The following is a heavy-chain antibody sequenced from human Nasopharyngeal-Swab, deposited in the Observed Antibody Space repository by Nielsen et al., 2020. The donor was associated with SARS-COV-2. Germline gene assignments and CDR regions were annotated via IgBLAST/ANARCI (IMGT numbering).Heavy chain of an antibody. D-gene: IGHD1-7*01. CDR2: IYSGGST. CDR3: AKSITGTRGLDY. Sequence: GGSLRLSCAASGFTVSSHYMSWVRQAPGKGLEWVSIIYSGGSTYYADSVKGRFTISRDNSKNTLYLQMNSLRAEDTAVYYCAKSITGTRGLDYWGQGTLVTVSS. CDR1: GFTVSSHY. J-gene: IGHJ4*02. V-gene: IGHV3-53*01.